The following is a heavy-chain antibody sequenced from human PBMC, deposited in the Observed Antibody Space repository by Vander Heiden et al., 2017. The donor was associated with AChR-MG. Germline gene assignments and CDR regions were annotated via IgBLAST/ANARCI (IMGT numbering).Heavy chain of an antibody. V-gene: IGHV1-46*01. CDR2: INPSGGSK. CDR1: GYTFTSYY. D-gene: IGHD1-1*01. Sequence: QVQLAQSGAEVKKPGASVKVSCKASGYTFTSYYMDWVRQGPGQGLEWMGIINPSGGSKSYAQKFQGRVTMTRDTCTSTVYMELSSLRSEDTAVYYCEREGNWNDVYYWGQGTLVTVSS. J-gene: IGHJ4*02. CDR3: EREGNWNDVYY.